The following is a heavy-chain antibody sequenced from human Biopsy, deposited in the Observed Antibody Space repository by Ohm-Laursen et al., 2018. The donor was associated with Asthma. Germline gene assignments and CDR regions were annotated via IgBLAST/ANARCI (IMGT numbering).Heavy chain of an antibody. V-gene: IGHV1-3*04. D-gene: IGHD3-9*01. CDR3: ARTYYDFLTGQVKDVFGV. CDR2: VNTGNGDT. J-gene: IGHJ3*01. CDR1: GYNFISFA. Sequence: SSMKVSCKASGYNFISFAIHWVRQAPGQRLEWMGWVNTGNGDTKYSQKFQGRVTITRDTSASTAYMELRSLRSEDTATYYCARTYYDFLTGQVKDVFGVWGQGTMVTVSS.